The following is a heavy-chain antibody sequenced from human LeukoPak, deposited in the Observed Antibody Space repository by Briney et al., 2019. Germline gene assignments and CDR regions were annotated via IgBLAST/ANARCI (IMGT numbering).Heavy chain of an antibody. J-gene: IGHJ4*02. Sequence: PGGSLRLSCAASGFTLSSYWMSWVRQAPGKGLEWVANIKQDGSEKYYVDSVKGRFTISRDNAKNSLYLQMNSLRAEDTAVYYCARDTYYYDSSGYYRSIDYWGQGTLVTVSS. CDR2: IKQDGSEK. V-gene: IGHV3-7*01. CDR3: ARDTYYYDSSGYYRSIDY. D-gene: IGHD3-22*01. CDR1: GFTLSSYW.